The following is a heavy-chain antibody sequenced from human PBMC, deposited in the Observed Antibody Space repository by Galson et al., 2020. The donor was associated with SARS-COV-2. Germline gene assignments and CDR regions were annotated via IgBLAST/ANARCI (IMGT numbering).Heavy chain of an antibody. J-gene: IGHJ4*02. CDR1: GFTFSSYA. D-gene: IGHD4-17*01. CDR3: AKDRGNDYGDQVDS. CDR2: ISCGGGST. Sequence: GGSLRLSCAASGFTFSSYAMAWVRQAPGKGLEWVSVISCGGGSTYYADSVKGRFTISRDISQNTVYLQMSSLRDEDTAVYYCAKDRGNDYGDQVDSWGKETQVTVSS. V-gene: IGHV3-23*01.